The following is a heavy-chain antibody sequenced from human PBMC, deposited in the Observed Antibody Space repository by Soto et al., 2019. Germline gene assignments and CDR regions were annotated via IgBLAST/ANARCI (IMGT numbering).Heavy chain of an antibody. Sequence: SETLSLTCAVYGGSFSGYYWSWIRQPPGKGLEWIGEINHSGSTNYNPSLKSRVTISVDTSKNQFSLTLSSVTAADTAVYYCARGPPHHYWGQGALVTVSS. CDR3: ARGPPHHY. V-gene: IGHV4-34*01. CDR2: INHSGST. CDR1: GGSFSGYY. J-gene: IGHJ4*02.